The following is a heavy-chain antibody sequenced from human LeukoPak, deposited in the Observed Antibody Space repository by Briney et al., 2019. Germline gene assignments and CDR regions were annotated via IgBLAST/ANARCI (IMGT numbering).Heavy chain of an antibody. V-gene: IGHV1-2*02. J-gene: IGHJ4*02. CDR1: GYSFTGNY. CDR3: ARDAIVRDYSNSDY. CDR2: VDTNSGGT. D-gene: IGHD4-11*01. Sequence: SVKVSCKASGYSFTGNYMHWVRQAPGLGLEWMGWVDTNSGGTNYAQKFQGRVTMTRDKSITTAYMELSRLTSDDTAVYYCARDAIVRDYSNSDYWGQGTLVTVSS.